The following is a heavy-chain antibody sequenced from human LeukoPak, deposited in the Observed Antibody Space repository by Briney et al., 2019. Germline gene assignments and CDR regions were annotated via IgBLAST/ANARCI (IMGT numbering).Heavy chain of an antibody. CDR1: GYTFTSYG. Sequence: GASVKVSCKASGYTFTSYGISWVRQAPGQGREWRGWISAYDGNTNYTQKLQGRVTMTTDTSTSTAYMELRSLRSDDTAVYYCARARYYDFWSGWEIDYWGQGTLVTVSS. CDR2: ISAYDGNT. J-gene: IGHJ4*02. CDR3: ARARYYDFWSGWEIDY. V-gene: IGHV1-18*01. D-gene: IGHD3-3*01.